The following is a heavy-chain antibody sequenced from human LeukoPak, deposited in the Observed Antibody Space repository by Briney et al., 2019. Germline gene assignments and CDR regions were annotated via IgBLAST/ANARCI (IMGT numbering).Heavy chain of an antibody. CDR1: GFTFSGYA. Sequence: GGSLRLSCAASGFTFSGYAINWVRQAPGKGLEWVSAISGGASNTYYADSVKGRFTISRDNSKNTLYLQMNSLRAEDTAVYYCAKQPPGGYYYESSGYYQYFQHWGQGTLVTVSS. J-gene: IGHJ1*01. CDR3: AKQPPGGYYYESSGYYQYFQH. V-gene: IGHV3-23*01. D-gene: IGHD3-22*01. CDR2: ISGGASNT.